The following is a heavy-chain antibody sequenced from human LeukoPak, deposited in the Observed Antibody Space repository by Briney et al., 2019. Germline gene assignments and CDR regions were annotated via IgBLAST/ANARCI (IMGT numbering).Heavy chain of an antibody. J-gene: IGHJ5*02. V-gene: IGHV1-18*04. D-gene: IGHD3-22*01. CDR3: AREPPSYYDSSGYYDH. CDR2: ISGYNGNT. CDR1: GYTFTTYS. Sequence: ASVKVSCKASGYTFTTYSISWVRQAPGQGLEWMGWISGYNGNTHYAQKLQGRVTVTTDTSTSTAYMELRSLRSEDTAVYYCAREPPSYYDSSGYYDHWGQGTLVTVSS.